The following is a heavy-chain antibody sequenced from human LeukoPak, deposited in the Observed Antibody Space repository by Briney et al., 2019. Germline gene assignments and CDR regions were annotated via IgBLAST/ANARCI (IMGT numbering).Heavy chain of an antibody. CDR3: ARSSSSWNSVDY. CDR1: GFTFSSYS. Sequence: GSLRLSCAASGFTFSSYSMNWVRQPPGKGLEWIGEINHSGSTNYNPSLKSRVTISVDTSKNQFSLKLSSVTAADTAVYYCARSSSSWNSVDYWGQGTLVTVPS. CDR2: INHSGST. J-gene: IGHJ4*02. V-gene: IGHV4-34*01. D-gene: IGHD6-13*01.